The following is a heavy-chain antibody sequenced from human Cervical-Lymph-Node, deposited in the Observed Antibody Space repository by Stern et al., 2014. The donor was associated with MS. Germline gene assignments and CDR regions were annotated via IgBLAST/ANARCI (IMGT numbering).Heavy chain of an antibody. CDR2: INPSNGGK. CDR3: ATGFLTDFDF. V-gene: IGHV1-2*06. Sequence: VQLVESGAEVKKPGASVKVSCKASGYTFTGYYMHWVRQAPGQGLEWMGRINPSNGGKNYAQKFQGRVPMTTDTSITTAYMELSRLRSDDTAVYYCATGFLTDFDFWGQGTLVTVSS. J-gene: IGHJ4*02. D-gene: IGHD1-14*01. CDR1: GYTFTGYY.